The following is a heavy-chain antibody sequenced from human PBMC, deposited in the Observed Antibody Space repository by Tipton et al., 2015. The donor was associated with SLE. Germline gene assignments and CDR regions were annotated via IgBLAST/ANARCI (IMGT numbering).Heavy chain of an antibody. D-gene: IGHD2-8*01. Sequence: TLSLTCTVSGDSITSDYWTWIRQPPGKGLEWIGHFYYSGATDYNPSLKSRVTISLDTSKSQFSLKMTSVTAADTAVYFCARGYCSDGVCYGFGFFDYWGQGNLVTVSS. CDR3: ARGYCSDGVCYGFGFFDY. CDR2: FYYSGAT. J-gene: IGHJ4*02. CDR1: GDSITSDY. V-gene: IGHV4-59*08.